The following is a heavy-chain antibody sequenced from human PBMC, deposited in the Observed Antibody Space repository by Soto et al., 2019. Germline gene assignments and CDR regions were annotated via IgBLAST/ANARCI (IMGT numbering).Heavy chain of an antibody. CDR1: GFVFSRFG. Sequence: QVQLVESGGGVVQPGRSLRLSCSASGFVFSRFGMHWARQVPGKGLEWVAVISYDGRDIHYADSVKGRFTISRDNSKNTLYLQMNSLRAEDTAVYHCAKDQWGVTTWKYYVHSWGQGTLVTVSS. CDR2: ISYDGRDI. V-gene: IGHV3-30*18. J-gene: IGHJ4*02. D-gene: IGHD3-16*01. CDR3: AKDQWGVTTWKYYVHS.